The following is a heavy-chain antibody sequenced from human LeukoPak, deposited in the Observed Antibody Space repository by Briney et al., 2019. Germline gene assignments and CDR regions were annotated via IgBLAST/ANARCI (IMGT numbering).Heavy chain of an antibody. J-gene: IGHJ4*02. V-gene: IGHV1-24*01. CDR2: FDPEDGET. D-gene: IGHD6-13*01. Sequence: GASVKVSCKVSGYTLTELSMHWVRQAPGIGLEWMGGFDPEDGETIYAQKFQGRVTMTEDTSTDTAYMELSSLRSEDTAVYYCATGYTVSYYFDYWGQGTLVTVFS. CDR3: ATGYTVSYYFDY. CDR1: GYTLTELS.